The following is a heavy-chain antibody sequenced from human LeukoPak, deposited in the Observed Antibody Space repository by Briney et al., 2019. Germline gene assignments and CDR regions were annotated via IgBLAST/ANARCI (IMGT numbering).Heavy chain of an antibody. V-gene: IGHV1-24*01. Sequence: ASVKVSCKVSGYTLTELSMHWVRQAPGKGLEWMGGFDPEDGETIYAQKFQGRVTMTEDTSTDTAYMELSSLRSEDTAVYYCATANYYGSPRVIDYWGQGTLVTVSS. CDR1: GYTLTELS. D-gene: IGHD3-10*01. CDR2: FDPEDGET. J-gene: IGHJ4*02. CDR3: ATANYYGSPRVIDY.